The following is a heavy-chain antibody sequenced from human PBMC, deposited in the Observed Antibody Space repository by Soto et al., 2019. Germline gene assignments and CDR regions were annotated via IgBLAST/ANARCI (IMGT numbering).Heavy chain of an antibody. CDR3: ARRYGSAFDF. CDR1: GGSISSYY. Sequence: QVQLQESGPGLVKPSETLSLTCTVSGGSISSYYWSWIRQPPGKGLEWIGYIYYSGSTNYNPPLKSRVTISVATSKNQFSLTLTSVTAADTAVYYCARRYGSAFDFWGQGTMVTVSS. J-gene: IGHJ3*01. CDR2: IYYSGST. V-gene: IGHV4-59*01. D-gene: IGHD3-10*01.